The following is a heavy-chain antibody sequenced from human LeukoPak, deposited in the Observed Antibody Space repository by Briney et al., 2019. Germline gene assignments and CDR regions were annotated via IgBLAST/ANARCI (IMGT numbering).Heavy chain of an antibody. CDR2: ISSSSSYI. CDR1: GFTFSSYS. CDR3: AKAGLGYCSSTSCHRINYYYYYMDV. J-gene: IGHJ6*03. V-gene: IGHV3-21*04. D-gene: IGHD2-2*01. Sequence: PGGSLRLSCAASGFTFSSYSMNWVRQAPGKGLEWVSSISSSSSYIYYADSVKGRFTISRDNAKNSLYLQMNSLRAEDTAVYYCAKAGLGYCSSTSCHRINYYYYYMDVWGKGTTVTVSS.